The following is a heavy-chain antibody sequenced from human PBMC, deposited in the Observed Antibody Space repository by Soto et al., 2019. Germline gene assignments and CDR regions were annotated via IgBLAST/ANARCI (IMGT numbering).Heavy chain of an antibody. J-gene: IGHJ6*02. CDR2: ISTYHGIT. CDR3: AKSGGWQLEDYGYGMDV. CDR1: GYTFTNFG. D-gene: IGHD6-6*01. V-gene: IGHV1-18*01. Sequence: QVPLVQSGAEVKKPGASVKVSCKGSGYTFTNFGISWVRQAPGQGLEWMGWISTYHGITNYAQMVQGRVTMTTDTSTSTAYMELKSLTSDDTAVYYCAKSGGWQLEDYGYGMDVWGQGTTVTVSS.